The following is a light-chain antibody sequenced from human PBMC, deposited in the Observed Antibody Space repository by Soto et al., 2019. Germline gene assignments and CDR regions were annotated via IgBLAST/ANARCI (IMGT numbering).Light chain of an antibody. V-gene: IGLV1-47*02. CDR3: SSYTNINTRACV. CDR2: STN. J-gene: IGLJ1*01. CDR1: SSNIGSNY. Sequence: QSVLTQPPSASGTPGQRVTISCSGSSSNIGSNYVYWYQQLPGTAPKLLIYSTNQRPSGVPDRFSGSKSGTSASLASSGLRSEDEAEYYCSSYTNINTRACVFGTGTKLTVL.